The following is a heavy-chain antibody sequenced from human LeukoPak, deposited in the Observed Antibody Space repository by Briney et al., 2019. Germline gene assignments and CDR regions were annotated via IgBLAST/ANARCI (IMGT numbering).Heavy chain of an antibody. J-gene: IGHJ4*02. D-gene: IGHD1-26*01. CDR3: ARDRDSGSYGE. CDR1: GFTFSSYA. Sequence: GGSLRLSCAASGFTFSSYAMSWVRQAPGKGLEWVSSISSSSSYIYYADSVKGRFTISRDNAKNSLYLQMNSLRAEDTAVYYCARDRDSGSYGEWGQGTLVTVSS. V-gene: IGHV3-21*01. CDR2: ISSSSSYI.